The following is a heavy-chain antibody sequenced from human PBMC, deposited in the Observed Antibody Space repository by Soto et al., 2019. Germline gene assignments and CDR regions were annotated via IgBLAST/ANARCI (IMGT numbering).Heavy chain of an antibody. CDR3: ARAYCSSTSCAYYYYYYGMDV. V-gene: IGHV1-18*01. D-gene: IGHD2-2*01. Sequence: QVQLVQSGAEVKKPGASVKVSCKASGYTFTSYRISWVRQAPGQGLEWMGWISAYNGNTNYAQKLQGRVTMTTDTSTSTAYMELRSLRSDDTAVYYCARAYCSSTSCAYYYYYYGMDVWGQGTTVTVSS. CDR2: ISAYNGNT. J-gene: IGHJ6*02. CDR1: GYTFTSYR.